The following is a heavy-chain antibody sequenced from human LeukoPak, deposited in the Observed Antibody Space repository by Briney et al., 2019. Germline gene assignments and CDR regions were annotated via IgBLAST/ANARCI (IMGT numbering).Heavy chain of an antibody. V-gene: IGHV4-59*01. Sequence: KPSETLSLTCTVSGGSISSYYWSWIRQPPGKGLEWIGYIYYSGSTNYNPSLKSRVTISVDTSKNQFSLKLSSVTAADTAVYYCARDKVVPAAIYYYYYTDVWGKGTTVTVSS. CDR1: GGSISSYY. D-gene: IGHD2-2*01. CDR3: ARDKVVPAAIYYYYYTDV. CDR2: IYYSGST. J-gene: IGHJ6*03.